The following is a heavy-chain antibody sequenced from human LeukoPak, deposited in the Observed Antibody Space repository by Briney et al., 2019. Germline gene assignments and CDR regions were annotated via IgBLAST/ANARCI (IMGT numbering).Heavy chain of an antibody. V-gene: IGHV5-51*01. J-gene: IGHJ4*02. Sequence: GESLKISCKGFGYTFATYWIGWVRQMPGKGPEWMGTIYPSDSDTRYSPSFQGHVTISADKSITTAYLQWSSLKASDSAMYYRTRTPRLVAHAFYFDQWGRGTLVTVSS. D-gene: IGHD2-2*01. CDR2: IYPSDSDT. CDR1: GYTFATYW. CDR3: TRTPRLVAHAFYFDQ.